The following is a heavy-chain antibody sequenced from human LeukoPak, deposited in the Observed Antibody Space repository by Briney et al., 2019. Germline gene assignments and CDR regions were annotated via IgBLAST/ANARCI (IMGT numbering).Heavy chain of an antibody. D-gene: IGHD6-13*01. CDR1: GGSISSTSYY. J-gene: IGHJ4*02. CDR2: IYYSGAM. V-gene: IGHV4-39*01. Sequence: ASETLSLTCTVSGGSISSTSYYWGWIRQAPGKGLEWLASIYYSGAMYYNPSLKSRLTVSGDTSNNRFSLELTSVTAADTAVYYCARQGLQQLLPGSNFWGQGTLVTVSS. CDR3: ARQGLQQLLPGSNF.